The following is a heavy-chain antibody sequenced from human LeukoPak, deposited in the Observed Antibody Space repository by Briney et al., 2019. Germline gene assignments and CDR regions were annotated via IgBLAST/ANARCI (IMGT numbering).Heavy chain of an antibody. J-gene: IGHJ3*02. CDR2: CYHSAST. CDR1: GVSISSGGYS. V-gene: IGHV4-30-2*01. Sequence: SETLSLTCAVSGVSISSGGYSWSWIRQPPGKGLEWIGYCYHSASTYYNPTLKSRVNISVDRSKNQFCLKLSSVTAADTAVYYCARGTSSSGFGDAFDIWGQGTMVTVSS. CDR3: ARGTSSSGFGDAFDI. D-gene: IGHD3-22*01.